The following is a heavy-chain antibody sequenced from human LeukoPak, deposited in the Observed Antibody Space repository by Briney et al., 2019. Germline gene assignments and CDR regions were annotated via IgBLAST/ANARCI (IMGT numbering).Heavy chain of an antibody. Sequence: SETLSLTCTVSGGSISSSSFHWGWIRQPPGKGLEWIGTVFHSGSTYYNPSLESRITISVDTSKNQFSLRLSSVTTADTAVYYCATWRTAKTGFDYWGQGTLVTVSS. CDR2: VFHSGST. CDR1: GGSISSSSFH. CDR3: ATWRTAKTGFDY. J-gene: IGHJ4*02. V-gene: IGHV4-39*01. D-gene: IGHD1-1*01.